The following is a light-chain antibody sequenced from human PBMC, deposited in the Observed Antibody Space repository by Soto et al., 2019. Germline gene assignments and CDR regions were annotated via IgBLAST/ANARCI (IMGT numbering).Light chain of an antibody. Sequence: DIQMTQSPSTLSASIGDRVTITCRASQSISSWLAWYQQKPGKVPKLLIYKASSLDSGVPSRFSGSGSGTEFTLTISSLQPDDSATYYCQQYNHYWTFGQGTKV. CDR1: QSISSW. V-gene: IGKV1-5*03. J-gene: IGKJ1*01. CDR3: QQYNHYWT. CDR2: KAS.